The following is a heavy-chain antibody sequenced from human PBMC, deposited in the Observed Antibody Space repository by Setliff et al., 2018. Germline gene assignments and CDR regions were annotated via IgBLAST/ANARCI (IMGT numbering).Heavy chain of an antibody. D-gene: IGHD3-16*01. V-gene: IGHV5-51*01. Sequence: PGESLKISCTGSGYSFTSYWIGWVRQMPGKGLEWMGIIYPGDSDTSYHTSFQGQVTISADNSISTAYLQWSSLKASDTAMYYCARNRGPLGRATYYFDYWGQGTLVTVSS. J-gene: IGHJ4*02. CDR3: ARNRGPLGRATYYFDY. CDR2: IYPGDSDT. CDR1: GYSFTSYW.